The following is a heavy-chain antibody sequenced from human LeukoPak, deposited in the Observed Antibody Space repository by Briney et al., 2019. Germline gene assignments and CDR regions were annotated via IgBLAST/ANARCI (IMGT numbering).Heavy chain of an antibody. J-gene: IGHJ4*02. V-gene: IGHV1-69*04. Sequence: ASVKVSCKASGGTFSSYAISWVRQAPGQGLEWMGRIIPILGIANYAQKFQGRVTITADKSTSTAYMELSSLRPEDTAVYYCASSDDRTTGTTGYYFDYWGQGTLVTVSS. D-gene: IGHD1-1*01. CDR3: ASSDDRTTGTTGYYFDY. CDR1: GGTFSSYA. CDR2: IIPILGIA.